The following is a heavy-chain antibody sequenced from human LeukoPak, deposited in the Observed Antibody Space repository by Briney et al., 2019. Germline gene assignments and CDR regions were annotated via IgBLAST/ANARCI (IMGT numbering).Heavy chain of an antibody. D-gene: IGHD2-21*02. CDR3: ASGLAYCGGDCYGY. Sequence: GGSLRLSCAASGFTFSSYSMNWVRQAPGKGLEWVSSISSSSTYIYYADSVKGRFTISRDNAKNSLYLQMNSLRAEDTAVYYCASGLAYCGGDCYGYGGQGTLVTVSS. V-gene: IGHV3-21*01. CDR2: ISSSSTYI. CDR1: GFTFSSYS. J-gene: IGHJ4*02.